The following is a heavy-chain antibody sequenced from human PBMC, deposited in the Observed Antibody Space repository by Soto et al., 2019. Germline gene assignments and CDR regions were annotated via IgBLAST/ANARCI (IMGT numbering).Heavy chain of an antibody. CDR2: IYYSGST. CDR3: ARGWGYDSSGYYFNWFDP. CDR1: GGSISSYY. J-gene: IGHJ5*02. D-gene: IGHD3-22*01. V-gene: IGHV4-59*01. Sequence: SETLSLTCTVSGGSISSYYWSWIRQPPGKGLEWIGYIYYSGSTNYDPSLKSRVTISVDTSKNQFSLKLSSVTAADTAVYYCARGWGYDSSGYYFNWFDPWGQGTLVTVSS.